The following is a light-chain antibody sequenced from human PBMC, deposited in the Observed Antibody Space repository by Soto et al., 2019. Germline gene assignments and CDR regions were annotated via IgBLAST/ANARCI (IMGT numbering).Light chain of an antibody. CDR1: QSVSSSY. V-gene: IGKV3-20*01. CDR2: GAS. CDR3: QQYASSPLFT. J-gene: IGKJ3*01. Sequence: EIVLTQSPGTLSLSPGERATLSCRASQSVSSSYLAWYQQKPGQAPRLLIYGASSRATGISDRFSGSGSGTDFILTISRLEPEDFAVYYCQQYASSPLFTFGPGTKVDVK.